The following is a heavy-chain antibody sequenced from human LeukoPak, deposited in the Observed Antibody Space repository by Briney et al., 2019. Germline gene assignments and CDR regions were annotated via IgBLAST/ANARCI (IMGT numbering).Heavy chain of an antibody. Sequence: GGSLRLSCAASGFTFSNYAVSWVRQAPGKGLEWVSTISGSGDSTSYADSVKGRFTISRDNSKNTLYLQMNSLRAEDTAVYYCTKWDGMRDTRNWYGPLDSWGQGTLVTVSS. V-gene: IGHV3-23*01. CDR1: GFTFSNYA. CDR3: TKWDGMRDTRNWYGPLDS. J-gene: IGHJ4*02. D-gene: IGHD1-1*01. CDR2: ISGSGDST.